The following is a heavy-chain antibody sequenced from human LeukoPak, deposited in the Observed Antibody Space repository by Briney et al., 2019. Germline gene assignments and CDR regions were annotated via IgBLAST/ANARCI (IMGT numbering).Heavy chain of an antibody. J-gene: IGHJ4*02. CDR1: GFTFNAYN. Sequence: ALVKVSCKASGFTFNAYNIHWVRQAPGQGLEWMGWINPKSGGANYAQKFQGRVTMTWDTSISTAYMELSRLRSDDTAVYYCAREYILTAYYGDYWGQGTLVTVSS. CDR3: AREYILTAYYGDY. D-gene: IGHD3-9*01. V-gene: IGHV1-2*02. CDR2: INPKSGGA.